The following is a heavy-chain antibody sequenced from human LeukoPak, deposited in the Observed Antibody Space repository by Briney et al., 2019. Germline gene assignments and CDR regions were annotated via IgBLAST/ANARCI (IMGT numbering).Heavy chain of an antibody. D-gene: IGHD6-13*01. Sequence: SETLSLTCAVYGGSFSGYYWSWIRQPPGKGLEWIGEINHSGSTNYNPSLKSRVTISVDTSKNQFSLKLSSVTAADTAVYYCARGRGIPYWGQGTLVTVSS. CDR2: INHSGST. J-gene: IGHJ4*02. V-gene: IGHV4-34*01. CDR1: GGSFSGYY. CDR3: ARGRGIPY.